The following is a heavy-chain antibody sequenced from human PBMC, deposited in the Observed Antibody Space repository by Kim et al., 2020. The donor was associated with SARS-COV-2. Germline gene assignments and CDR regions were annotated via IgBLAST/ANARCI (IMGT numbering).Heavy chain of an antibody. CDR3: ARDQSLTLDITMIVGGDAFDI. D-gene: IGHD3-22*01. V-gene: IGHV3-21*01. Sequence: GGSLRLSCAASGFTFSSYSMNWVRQAPGKGLEWVSSISSSSSYIYYADSVKGRFTISRDNAKNSLYLQMNSLRAEDTAVYYCARDQSLTLDITMIVGGDAFDIWGQGTMVTVSS. CDR1: GFTFSSYS. J-gene: IGHJ3*02. CDR2: ISSSSSYI.